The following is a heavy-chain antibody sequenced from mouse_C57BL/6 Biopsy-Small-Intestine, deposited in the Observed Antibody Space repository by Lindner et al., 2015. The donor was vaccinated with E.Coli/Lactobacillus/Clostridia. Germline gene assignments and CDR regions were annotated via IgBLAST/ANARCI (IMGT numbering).Heavy chain of an antibody. D-gene: IGHD4-1*01. CDR3: ARDAGTYFDY. CDR1: GYTFSDYE. Sequence: QLQESGAELVRPGASVTLSCKASGYTFSDYEMHWVKQTPVHGLEWIGAFDPETGGTAYTQKFKDRAILTADKSSSTAYMELHSLTSEDSAVYYCARDAGTYFDYWGQGTTLTVSS. J-gene: IGHJ2*01. V-gene: IGHV1-15*01. CDR2: FDPETGGT.